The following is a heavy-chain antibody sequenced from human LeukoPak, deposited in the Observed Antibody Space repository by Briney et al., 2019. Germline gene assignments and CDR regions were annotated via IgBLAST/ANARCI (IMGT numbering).Heavy chain of an antibody. D-gene: IGHD1-26*01. CDR1: GFTFSSYA. CDR3: ARETRIVNMDV. J-gene: IGHJ6*03. Sequence: PGRSLRLSCAASGFTFSSYAIHWVRQAPGKGLEWVSYISSSGSTIYYADSVKGRFTISRDNAKNSLYLQMNSLRAEDTAVYYCARETRIVNMDVWGKGTTVTVSS. CDR2: ISSSGSTI. V-gene: IGHV3-48*04.